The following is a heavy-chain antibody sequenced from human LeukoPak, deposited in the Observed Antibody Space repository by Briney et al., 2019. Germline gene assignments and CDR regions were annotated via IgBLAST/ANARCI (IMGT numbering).Heavy chain of an antibody. V-gene: IGHV3-21*01. J-gene: IGHJ4*02. D-gene: IGHD3-22*01. CDR2: ISSSSTYI. CDR3: ARESMHYYDSSGYYSLDY. Sequence: GGSLRLSCAASGFTFSSYSMNWVRQAPGKGLEWVSSISSSSTYIHYADSVKGRFTISRDNAKKSLYLQMNSLRAEDTAVYYCARESMHYYDSSGYYSLDYWGQGTLVTVSS. CDR1: GFTFSSYS.